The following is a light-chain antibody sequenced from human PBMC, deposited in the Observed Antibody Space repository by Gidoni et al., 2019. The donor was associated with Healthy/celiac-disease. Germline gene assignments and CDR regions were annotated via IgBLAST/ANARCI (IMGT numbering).Light chain of an antibody. J-gene: IGKJ5*01. V-gene: IGKV3-11*01. CDR1: QSVSSY. CDR2: DAS. CDR3: QQRSNWLIT. Sequence: ILLTQSPATLSLSPGERATLTCRASQSVSSYLAWYQQKPGQAPRLLIYDASNRATGIPARFSGSGSGTDFTLTISSLEPEDFAVYYCQQRSNWLITFGQGTRLEIK.